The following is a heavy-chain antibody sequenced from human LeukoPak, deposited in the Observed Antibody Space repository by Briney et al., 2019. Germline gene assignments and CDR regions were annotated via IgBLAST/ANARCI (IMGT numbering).Heavy chain of an antibody. CDR1: GFTFSSYS. CDR2: ISSSSSYI. J-gene: IGHJ4*02. D-gene: IGHD2-15*01. V-gene: IGHV3-21*01. CDR3: AREARYCSGGSCPFDY. Sequence: GSLRLSWAASGFTFSSYSMNWVRQAPGKGLEWVSSISSSSSYIYYADSVKGRFTISRDNAKNSLYLQMNSLRAEDTAVYYCAREARYCSGGSCPFDYWGQGTLVTVSS.